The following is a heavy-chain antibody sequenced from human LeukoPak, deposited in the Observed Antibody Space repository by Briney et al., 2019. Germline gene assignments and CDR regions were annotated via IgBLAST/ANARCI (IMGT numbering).Heavy chain of an antibody. CDR2: ISGYNGNT. V-gene: IGHV1-18*01. CDR3: ARIRDYHGSGPQDYGMDV. J-gene: IGHJ6*02. D-gene: IGHD3-10*01. Sequence: ASVKVSCKASGYTFTNHGISWVQQAPGQGLEWMGWISGYNGNTKNAQKLQGRLTMTTDTPTSTAYMELRSLRSDDTAVYYCARIRDYHGSGPQDYGMDVWGQGTTVTVSS. CDR1: GYTFTNHG.